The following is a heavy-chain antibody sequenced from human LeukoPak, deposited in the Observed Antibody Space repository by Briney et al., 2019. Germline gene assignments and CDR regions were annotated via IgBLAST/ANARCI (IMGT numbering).Heavy chain of an antibody. CDR2: ISSSSSYI. D-gene: IGHD2-2*02. Sequence: GGSLRLSCAASGFTFSSYSMNWVRQAPVKGLEWVSSISSSSSYIYYADSVKGRFTISRDNAKNSLYLQMNSLRAEDTAVYYCARDAYCSSTSCYTGRGLGMDVWGQGTTVTVSS. J-gene: IGHJ6*02. V-gene: IGHV3-21*01. CDR1: GFTFSSYS. CDR3: ARDAYCSSTSCYTGRGLGMDV.